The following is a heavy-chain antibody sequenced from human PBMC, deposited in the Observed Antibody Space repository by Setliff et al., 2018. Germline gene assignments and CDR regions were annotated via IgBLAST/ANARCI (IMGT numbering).Heavy chain of an antibody. D-gene: IGHD4-17*01. Sequence: ASVPVSCKASGYSFTSYGISWVRQAPGQGLEWMGWISAKNGNRNYAQKLQGRVTMTTDTSTSTAYMELRSLRSDDTAVYYCARDFPTVVTPKEYFDLWGRGTLVTVSS. V-gene: IGHV1-18*01. CDR2: ISAKNGNR. CDR3: ARDFPTVVTPKEYFDL. J-gene: IGHJ2*01. CDR1: GYSFTSYG.